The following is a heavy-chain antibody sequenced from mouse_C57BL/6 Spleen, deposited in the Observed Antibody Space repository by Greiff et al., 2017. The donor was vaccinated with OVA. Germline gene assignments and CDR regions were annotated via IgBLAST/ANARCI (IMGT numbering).Heavy chain of an antibody. CDR2: FHPYNDDT. D-gene: IGHD2-4*01. Sequence: QVHVKQSGAELVKPGASVKMSCKASGYTFTTYPIEWMKQNHGKSLEWIGNFHPYNDDTKYNEKFKGKATLTVEKSSSTVYLELSRLTSDDSAVYYCARSDDYDEGYWYFDVWGTGTTVTVSS. J-gene: IGHJ1*03. CDR3: ARSDDYDEGYWYFDV. V-gene: IGHV1-47*01. CDR1: GYTFTTYP.